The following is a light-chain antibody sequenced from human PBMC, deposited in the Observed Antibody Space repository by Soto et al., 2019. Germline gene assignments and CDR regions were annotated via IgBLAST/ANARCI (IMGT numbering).Light chain of an antibody. J-gene: IGLJ1*01. V-gene: IGLV2-14*01. CDR1: SSDVGGYDF. CDR3: SSYTSDWGV. CDR2: EVR. Sequence: QPASVSGSVGQSITISCTGTSSDVGGYDFVSWYQHHPGKAPKLIIYEVRTRPSGVSDRFSGSKSGNTASLTISGLQAEDEADYYCSSYTSDWGVFGTGTKLTVL.